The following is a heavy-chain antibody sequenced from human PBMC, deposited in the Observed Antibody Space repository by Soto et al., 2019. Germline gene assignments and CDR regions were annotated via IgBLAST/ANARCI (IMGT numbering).Heavy chain of an antibody. CDR3: AKDGNWLDVFLDL. D-gene: IGHD6-19*01. CDR2: SSTSGRST. CDR1: GIDFSNYA. Sequence: GGSLRLSCVVSGIDFSNYAMTWVRQAPGKGLEWVAISSTSGRSTYHADSVRGRFTISRDNSKNTLYLHMTNLRAEDTAVYYCAKDGNWLDVFLDLWGQGNPGTAPQ. J-gene: IGHJ4*02. V-gene: IGHV3-23*01.